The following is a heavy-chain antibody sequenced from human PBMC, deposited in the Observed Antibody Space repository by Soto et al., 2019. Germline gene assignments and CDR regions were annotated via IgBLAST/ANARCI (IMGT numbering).Heavy chain of an antibody. Sequence: GGSLRVSCAAAGLPFIKAWINWVRQAPGKGLEWVSYISSSGSTIYYADSVKGRFTISRDNAKNSLYLQMNSLRAEDTAVYYCARSRRGGDYVGLGYFDYWGQGTLVTVSS. J-gene: IGHJ4*02. V-gene: IGHV3-11*01. D-gene: IGHD4-17*01. CDR3: ARSRRGGDYVGLGYFDY. CDR2: ISSSGSTI. CDR1: GLPFIKAW.